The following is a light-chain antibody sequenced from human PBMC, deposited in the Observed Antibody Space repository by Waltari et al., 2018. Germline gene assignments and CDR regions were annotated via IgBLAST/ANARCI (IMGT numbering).Light chain of an antibody. CDR1: GRDIGAYDY. J-gene: IGLJ2*01. V-gene: IGLV2-14*01. CDR3: SSYSTSTYPI. Sequence: QSALTQPASVSASLGQSITISCTGTGRDIGAYDYVSWYQQHPGKAPKLIIFQVSNRPSGVSDRFSASKSVMTASLSISGLRTDDEAIYYCSSYSTSTYPIFGGGTKVTVL. CDR2: QVS.